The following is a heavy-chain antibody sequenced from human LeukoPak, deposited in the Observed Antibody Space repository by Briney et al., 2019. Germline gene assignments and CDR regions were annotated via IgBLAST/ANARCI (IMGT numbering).Heavy chain of an antibody. V-gene: IGHV1-2*02. D-gene: IGHD6-19*01. Sequence: ASVKVSCKASGYPFTNYGITWVRQAPGQGLEWMGWINPNSGGTNYAQKFQGRVTMTRDTSISTAYMELSRLRSDDTAVYYCARGLIAVAGNLAPTPGHWGQGTLVTVSS. CDR2: INPNSGGT. CDR3: ARGLIAVAGNLAPTPGH. J-gene: IGHJ4*02. CDR1: GYPFTNYG.